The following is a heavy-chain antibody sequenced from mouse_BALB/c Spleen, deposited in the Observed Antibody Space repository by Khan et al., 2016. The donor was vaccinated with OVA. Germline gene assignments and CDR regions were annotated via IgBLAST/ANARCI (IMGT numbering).Heavy chain of an antibody. D-gene: IGHD4-1*01. V-gene: IGHV1S136*01. CDR3: AREASNWDVFLAY. CDR2: INPDNDGT. J-gene: IGHJ3*01. Sequence: VQLQQSGPELVKPGASVTMSCKASGYTFTNYVIHWVMQKSGQGLEWIGYINPDNDGTRFNENFKGKVTMTSDKSSSTAYMELSSLTSEDSAVYYCAREASNWDVFLAYWGQGTLVTVSA. CDR1: GYTFTNYV.